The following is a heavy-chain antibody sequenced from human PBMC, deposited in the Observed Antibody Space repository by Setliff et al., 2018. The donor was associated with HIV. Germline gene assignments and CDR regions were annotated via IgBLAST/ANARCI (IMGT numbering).Heavy chain of an antibody. V-gene: IGHV4-39*01. J-gene: IGHJ6*03. Sequence: PSETLSLTCTVSGGSIRSRDNYWGWIRQPPGKGLEWIGHIYYSGTTYYNPSLKSRVSISVDASKNQFFLQLISVTAADTAVYYCARHYYGSGSYYNPPPYYYYYMDVWGKGTTVTVS. D-gene: IGHD3-10*01. CDR2: IYYSGTT. CDR3: ARHYYGSGSYYNPPPYYYYYMDV. CDR1: GGSIRSRDNY.